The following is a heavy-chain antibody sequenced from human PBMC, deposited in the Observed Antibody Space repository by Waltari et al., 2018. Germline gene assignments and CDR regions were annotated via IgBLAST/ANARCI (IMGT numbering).Heavy chain of an antibody. Sequence: QVQPVQSGAEVKKPGASLTVSCKVSGHTLTELSMPWARQAPGQGLEWMGGFDTEDGETIDAQKFQGRVTMTEETSTDTAYMELSSLRSEDTAVYYCATDQAYCSGGSCYGWFDPWGQGTLVTVSS. CDR1: GHTLTELS. CDR2: FDTEDGET. V-gene: IGHV1-24*01. D-gene: IGHD2-15*01. CDR3: ATDQAYCSGGSCYGWFDP. J-gene: IGHJ5*02.